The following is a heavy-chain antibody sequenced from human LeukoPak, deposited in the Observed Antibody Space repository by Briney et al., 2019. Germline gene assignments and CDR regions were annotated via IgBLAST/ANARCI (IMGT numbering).Heavy chain of an antibody. D-gene: IGHD3-9*01. CDR2: ISSSSSYI. Sequence: GGSLRLSCAGSGFTFSSYSMNWVRQAPGKGLEWVSSISSSSSYIYYADSVKGRFTISRDNAKNSLYLQMNSLRAEDTAVYYCAREADTAAFDYWGQGTLVTVSS. CDR1: GFTFSSYS. CDR3: AREADTAAFDY. V-gene: IGHV3-21*01. J-gene: IGHJ4*02.